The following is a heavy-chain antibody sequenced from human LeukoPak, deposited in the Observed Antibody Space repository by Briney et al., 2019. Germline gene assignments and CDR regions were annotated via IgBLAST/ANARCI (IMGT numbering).Heavy chain of an antibody. D-gene: IGHD4/OR15-4a*01. CDR1: GFTFSSYW. V-gene: IGHV3-74*01. J-gene: IGHJ4*02. CDR2: INTDGSST. Sequence: GGSLRLSCAASGFTFSSYWMHWVRQAPGEGLVWVSRINTDGSSTIYADSVKGRFTISRDNAKNTLYLQMNSLRAEDTAVYYCARDLTSSVHDYWGQGTLVTVSS. CDR3: ARDLTSSVHDY.